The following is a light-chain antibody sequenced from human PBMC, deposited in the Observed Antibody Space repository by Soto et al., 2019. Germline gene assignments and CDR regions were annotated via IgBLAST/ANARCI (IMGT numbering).Light chain of an antibody. J-gene: IGLJ2*01. V-gene: IGLV1-44*01. CDR3: AEWDNLLSGVI. CDR1: SSNIGSNT. Sequence: QSVLTQPPSASGTPGQRVTISCSGSSSNIGSNTVNWYQQLPGTAPKLLIYSNNQRPSGVPDRFSGSKSGTSASLAISGLQSEDETDYYCAEWDNLLSGVIFGGGPKVTVL. CDR2: SNN.